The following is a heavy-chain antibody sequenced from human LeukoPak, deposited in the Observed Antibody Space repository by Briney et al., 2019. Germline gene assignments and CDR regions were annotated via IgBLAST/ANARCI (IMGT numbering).Heavy chain of an antibody. D-gene: IGHD1-1*01. CDR1: GYTFTSYY. V-gene: IGHV1-46*01. CDR3: ARDSWDDVSFDY. J-gene: IGHJ4*02. CDR2: INPSGGST. Sequence: ASVKVSCKASGYTFTSYYMHWVRQAPGQGLEWMGIINPSGGSTSYAQRFQGRVTMTRDTSTSTVYMELSSLRSEDTAVYYCARDSWDDVSFDYWGQGTLVTVSS.